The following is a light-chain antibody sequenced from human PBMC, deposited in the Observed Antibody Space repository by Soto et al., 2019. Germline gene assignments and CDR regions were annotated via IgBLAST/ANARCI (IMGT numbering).Light chain of an antibody. CDR2: DTY. CDR3: QQYNNWPPIT. Sequence: EIVLTQSPATLSVSPGERATLSCRASQSVSSNLAWYQQKPGQAPRLLIYDTYTRATGTPARFSGSGSGTEFTLTISSLQSEDFAVYYCQQYNNWPPITFGQGTRLEIK. J-gene: IGKJ5*01. CDR1: QSVSSN. V-gene: IGKV3-15*01.